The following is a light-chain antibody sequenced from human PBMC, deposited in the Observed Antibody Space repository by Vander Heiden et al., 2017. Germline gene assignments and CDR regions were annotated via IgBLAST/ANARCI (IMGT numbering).Light chain of an antibody. CDR2: GAS. Sequence: EIVLTQSPGTLSLSPGERATLSCRASQSVSSSYLAWYQQKPGQAPRLLIYGASSRATGIPDRFSGSGYGTDFTLTISRREPEDFAVYYCQQYGSYLMYTFGQGTKLEIK. CDR3: QQYGSYLMYT. CDR1: QSVSSSY. V-gene: IGKV3-20*01. J-gene: IGKJ2*01.